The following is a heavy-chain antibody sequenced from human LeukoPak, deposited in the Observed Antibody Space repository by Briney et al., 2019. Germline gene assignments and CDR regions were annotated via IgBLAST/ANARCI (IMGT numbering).Heavy chain of an antibody. CDR2: ISDSSGHM. J-gene: IGHJ4*02. CDR3: TRDFSIRESYTLGY. V-gene: IGHV3-21*01. CDR1: GFTFSTYS. Sequence: GGSLRLSCVASGFTFSTYSMNWVRQAPGKGLEWVSSISDSSGHMSYADSVKGRFTISRDNAKNSLYPQMNSLRAEDTAVYYCTRDFSIRESYTLGYWGQGTLVTVSS. D-gene: IGHD2-2*02.